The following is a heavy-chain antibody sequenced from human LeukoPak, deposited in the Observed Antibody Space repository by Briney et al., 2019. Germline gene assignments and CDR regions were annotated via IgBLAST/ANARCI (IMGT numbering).Heavy chain of an antibody. CDR1: GGSFSSYY. Sequence: PSETLSLTCTVSGGSFSSYYWTWIRQPAGKGLEWIGRIYNSGTTNYSPSLESRVAMSLDTSKNRFSLSLSSVTAADTAVYYCARDRLGATGHWRIDVWGRDTLVTVSS. V-gene: IGHV4-4*07. CDR3: ARDRLGATGHWRIDV. J-gene: IGHJ2*01. CDR2: IYNSGTT. D-gene: IGHD1-26*01.